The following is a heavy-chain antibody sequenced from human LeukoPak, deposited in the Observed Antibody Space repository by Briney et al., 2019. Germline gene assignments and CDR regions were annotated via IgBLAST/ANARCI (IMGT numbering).Heavy chain of an antibody. Sequence: PGGSLRLSCAASGFTFSDYWMHWVRQVPGKGLVWVARINADGSITNHADSVKGRFTISRGNAENTLYLQMNSLRAEDTAVYYCVRERSGMDVWGQGTTVTVSS. V-gene: IGHV3-74*01. CDR3: VRERSGMDV. J-gene: IGHJ6*02. CDR2: INADGSIT. CDR1: GFTFSDYW.